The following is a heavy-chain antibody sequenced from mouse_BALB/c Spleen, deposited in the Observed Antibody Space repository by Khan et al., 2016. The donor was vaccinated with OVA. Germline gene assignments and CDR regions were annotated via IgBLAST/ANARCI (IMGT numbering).Heavy chain of an antibody. V-gene: IGHV5-15*02. J-gene: IGHJ3*01. CDR3: ARGGGTAPFAY. CDR2: ISDLAYTI. D-gene: IGHD1-2*01. CDR1: GFTFSDYG. Sequence: ELVESGGGLVQPGGSRKLSCAASGFTFSDYGMAWVRQAPGKGPEWVAFISDLAYTIYYADTVTGRFTISRENAKNTLYLEMSSRRSEDTAIYYCARGGGTAPFAYWGLGILVTVSA.